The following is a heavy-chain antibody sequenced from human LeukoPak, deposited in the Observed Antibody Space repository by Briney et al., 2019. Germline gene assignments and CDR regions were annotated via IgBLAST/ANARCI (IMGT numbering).Heavy chain of an antibody. CDR3: ARXPTAMXTRFDY. CDR1: GGTFSSYA. Sequence: SVKVSCKASGGTFSSYAISWVRQAPGQGLEWMGGIIPIFGTANYAQKFQGRVTITADESTSTAYMELSSLRSEDTAVYYCARXPTAMXTRFDYWGQGXLXXXSS. D-gene: IGHD5-18*01. CDR2: IIPIFGTA. V-gene: IGHV1-69*13. J-gene: IGHJ4*02.